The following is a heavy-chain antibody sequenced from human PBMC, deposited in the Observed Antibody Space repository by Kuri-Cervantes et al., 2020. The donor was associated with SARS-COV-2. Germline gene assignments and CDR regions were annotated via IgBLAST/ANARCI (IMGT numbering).Heavy chain of an antibody. CDR2: IYATGST. CDR1: GGSINNGIDS. D-gene: IGHD2-2*01. Sequence: LRLSCTVSGGSINNGIDSWSWIRQPAGKGLEWIGRIYATGSTNYNPSLKSRVTMSLDTAKKQFSLRLNSVTAADTGIYYCARGTVPSAPYDSYCMDVWGEGTTVTVSS. V-gene: IGHV4-61*02. CDR3: ARGTVPSAPYDSYCMDV. J-gene: IGHJ6*03.